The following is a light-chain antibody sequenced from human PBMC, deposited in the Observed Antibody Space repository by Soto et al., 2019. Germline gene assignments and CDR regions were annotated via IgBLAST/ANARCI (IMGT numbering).Light chain of an antibody. CDR2: DAS. CDR1: QSISSW. CDR3: QQYNSYVT. Sequence: DIQMTQSPSTLSASVGDRVTITCRASQSISSWLAWYQQKPGKAPKLLIYDASGLESGVPSRFSGSGSGTEFPLTISSLQPDDFATYYCQQYNSYVTFGPGTKVDI. V-gene: IGKV1-5*01. J-gene: IGKJ3*01.